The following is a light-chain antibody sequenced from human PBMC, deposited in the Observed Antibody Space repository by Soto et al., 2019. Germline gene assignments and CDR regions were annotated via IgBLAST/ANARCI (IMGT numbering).Light chain of an antibody. Sequence: EIVLTQSPGTLSLCPGERATLSCMASQSVTSDYLAWYQHKPGQAPRLLIYGASSRATGIPDRFSGSGSGTDFTLTISRLEPEDFAVYYCQQYGRSPRTFGQGTKV. CDR1: QSVTSDY. J-gene: IGKJ1*01. V-gene: IGKV3-20*01. CDR3: QQYGRSPRT. CDR2: GAS.